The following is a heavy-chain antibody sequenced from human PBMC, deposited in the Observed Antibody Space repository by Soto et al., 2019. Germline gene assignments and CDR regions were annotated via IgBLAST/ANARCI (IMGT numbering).Heavy chain of an antibody. J-gene: IGHJ4*02. CDR2: ISAYNGNT. V-gene: IGHV1-18*04. D-gene: IGHD2-2*01. CDR3: ARSGCTSTSCYRTDF. CDR1: CYTFRGSS. Sequence: SVNISCPRSCYTFRGSSSGWALQAPKQGLEWMGWISAYNGNTNYAQKLQGRVTMTTDTSTSTVYMELRSLRPDDTAVYYCARSGCTSTSCYRTDFCGQGILVTVSS.